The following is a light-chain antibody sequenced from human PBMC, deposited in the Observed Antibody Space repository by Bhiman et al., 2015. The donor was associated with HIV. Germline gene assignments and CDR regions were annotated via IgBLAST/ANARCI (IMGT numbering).Light chain of an antibody. J-gene: IGLJ1*01. CDR3: GTWDNSLSTGGV. CDR2: FNN. V-gene: IGLV1-44*01. Sequence: QSALTQPPSMSAAPGQSVSISCSGSSDNIERNQVIWLRQVPGAAPTVLIIFNNRRPSGVPDRFSGSRSGTSASLAITGLQPGDEADYYCGTWDNSLSTGGVFGTGTKVTVL. CDR1: SDNIERNQ.